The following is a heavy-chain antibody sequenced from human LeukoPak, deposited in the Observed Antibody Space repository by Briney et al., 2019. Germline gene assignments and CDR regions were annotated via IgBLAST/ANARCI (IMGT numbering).Heavy chain of an antibody. CDR3: ARDTATTGGGIDS. J-gene: IGHJ4*02. Sequence: GGSLRLSCAISGFSVGGTHMSWVRQAPGKGLEWVSAIYTGGTTYYADSVQGRFTVSRDNSKNILYLHMNNLRAEDTAVYYCARDTATTGGGIDSWGQGTLVTVSS. V-gene: IGHV3-53*01. CDR1: GFSVGGTH. CDR2: IYTGGTT. D-gene: IGHD1-1*01.